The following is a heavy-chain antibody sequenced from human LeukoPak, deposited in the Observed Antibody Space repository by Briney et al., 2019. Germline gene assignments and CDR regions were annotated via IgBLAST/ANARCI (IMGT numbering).Heavy chain of an antibody. J-gene: IGHJ4*02. D-gene: IGHD3-22*01. Sequence: ASVKVSCKASGYTFTSYGISWVRQAPGQGLEWMGWISAYNGNTNYAQKLQGRVTMTTDTSTSTAYMELRSLRSDDTAVYYCAMYYYDSSGYYAPHFDYWGQGTLVTVSS. V-gene: IGHV1-18*01. CDR2: ISAYNGNT. CDR1: GYTFTSYG. CDR3: AMYYYDSSGYYAPHFDY.